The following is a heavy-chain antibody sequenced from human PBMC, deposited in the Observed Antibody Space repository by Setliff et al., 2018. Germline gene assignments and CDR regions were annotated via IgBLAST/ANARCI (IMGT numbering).Heavy chain of an antibody. J-gene: IGHJ4*02. V-gene: IGHV3-53*01. CDR2: LYGGGNT. CDR1: GFTFNKFT. CDR3: RQWFGELSRDY. D-gene: IGHD3-10*01. Sequence: GGSLRLSCVASGFTFNKFTMSWVRQAPGKGLEWIALLYGGGNTFYADSVKGRFTISGDSSKNAVYLQMNSLRADDTAVYYCRQWFGELSRDYWGPGTLVTVSS.